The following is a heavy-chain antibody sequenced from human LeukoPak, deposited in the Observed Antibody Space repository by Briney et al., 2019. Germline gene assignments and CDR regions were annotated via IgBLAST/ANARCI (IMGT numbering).Heavy chain of an antibody. CDR2: INHSGST. V-gene: IGHV4-34*01. Sequence: SETLSLTCAVYGGSFSGYYWSWIRQAPGKGLEWIGEINHSGSTNYNPSLKSRVTISVDTSKNQFSLKLSSVTAADTAVYYCARKSIAARRSAFDPWGQGTLVIVSS. J-gene: IGHJ5*02. CDR1: GGSFSGYY. CDR3: ARKSIAARRSAFDP. D-gene: IGHD6-6*01.